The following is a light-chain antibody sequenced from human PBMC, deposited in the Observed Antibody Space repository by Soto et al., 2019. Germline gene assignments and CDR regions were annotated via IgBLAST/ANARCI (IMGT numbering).Light chain of an antibody. Sequence: EIVLTQSPGTLSLSPGERATLSCRASQSVSNNYLAWYQQKPGQAPRLLIYGASSRATGIPDRFSASGSGTDFTLTISRLEPEDFAVYYCQQYGSSPLTFRGGTKVEIK. CDR3: QQYGSSPLT. CDR1: QSVSNNY. CDR2: GAS. V-gene: IGKV3-20*01. J-gene: IGKJ4*01.